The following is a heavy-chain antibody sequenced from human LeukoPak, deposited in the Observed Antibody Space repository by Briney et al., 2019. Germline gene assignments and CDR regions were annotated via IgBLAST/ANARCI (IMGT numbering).Heavy chain of an antibody. CDR2: MKGDASLI. J-gene: IGHJ4*02. CDR3: ARDKGTSYLSSFDY. CDR1: GFSFGNFW. D-gene: IGHD6-6*01. Sequence: PGGSPRLSCAASGFSFGNFWMSWVRQAPGRGLQWVASMKGDASLIYYVDSVKGRFTISRDNARNSLYMQMNSLRVEDTAVYYCARDKGTSYLSSFDYWGQGTLVTVSS. V-gene: IGHV3-7*01.